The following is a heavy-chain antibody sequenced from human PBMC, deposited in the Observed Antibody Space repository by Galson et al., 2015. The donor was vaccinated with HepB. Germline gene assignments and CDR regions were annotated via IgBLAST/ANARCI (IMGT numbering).Heavy chain of an antibody. CDR2: ISGSGGST. CDR3: ARGPEPDYGDAGAFDI. Sequence: SLRLSCAASGFTFNNYAMNWVRQTPGKGLEWVSAISGSGGSTYYADSVKGRFTISRDNSKNTLYLQMNSLRAEDTAVYYCARGPEPDYGDAGAFDIWGQGTMVTVSS. J-gene: IGHJ3*02. V-gene: IGHV3-23*01. D-gene: IGHD4-17*01. CDR1: GFTFNNYA.